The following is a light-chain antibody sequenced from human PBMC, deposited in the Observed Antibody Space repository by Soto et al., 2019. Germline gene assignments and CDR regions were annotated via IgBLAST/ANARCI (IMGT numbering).Light chain of an antibody. CDR2: GAS. Sequence: PGERASLSCRASQDITTKRLAWYQQKPGHTPRLLIYGASNRAPGIPDRFSGSGSGTDFTLTISGVGPEDFAVYYCLQYDTAPRTFGQGTKVDIK. CDR3: LQYDTAPRT. J-gene: IGKJ1*01. CDR1: QDITTKR. V-gene: IGKV3-20*01.